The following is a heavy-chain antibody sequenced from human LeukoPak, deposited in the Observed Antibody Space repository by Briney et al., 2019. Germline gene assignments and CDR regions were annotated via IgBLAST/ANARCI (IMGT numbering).Heavy chain of an antibody. Sequence: SETLSLTCTVSGGSISNYYWSWIRQSPGKGLEWIGDIYYSGGTKYNSSLKSRVTISVDTSNNHFSLNLSSVTAADTAVYYCARHRGNTWFDPWGQGTLVTVSS. V-gene: IGHV4-59*08. CDR2: IYYSGGT. CDR1: GGSISNYY. J-gene: IGHJ5*02. CDR3: ARHRGNTWFDP.